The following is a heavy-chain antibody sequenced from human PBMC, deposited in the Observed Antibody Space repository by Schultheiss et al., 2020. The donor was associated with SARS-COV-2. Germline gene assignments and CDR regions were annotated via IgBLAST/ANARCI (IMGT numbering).Heavy chain of an antibody. Sequence: GESLKISCKGSGYIFTNYWIGWVRQMPGKGLEGMGIIYPGDSDTRYSPSFQGQVTISADKSISTAYLQWSSLKASDTAMYYCARPESASVVLAFDIWGQGTMVTVSS. CDR1: GYIFTNYW. J-gene: IGHJ3*02. V-gene: IGHV5-51*01. CDR3: ARPESASVVLAFDI. D-gene: IGHD6-25*01. CDR2: IYPGDSDT.